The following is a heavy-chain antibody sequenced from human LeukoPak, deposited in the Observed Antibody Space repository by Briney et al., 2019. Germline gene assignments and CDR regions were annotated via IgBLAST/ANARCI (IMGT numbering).Heavy chain of an antibody. J-gene: IGHJ5*02. CDR1: GFTFSSYG. CDR3: ASTIFGVVPRPPYNWFDP. D-gene: IGHD3-3*01. Sequence: PGGSLRLSCAASGFTFSSYGMHWVRQAPGKGLEWVAVISYDGSNKYYADSVKGRFTISRDNSKNTLYLQMNSLRSDDTAVYYCASTIFGVVPRPPYNWFDPWGQGTLVTVSS. V-gene: IGHV3-30*03. CDR2: ISYDGSNK.